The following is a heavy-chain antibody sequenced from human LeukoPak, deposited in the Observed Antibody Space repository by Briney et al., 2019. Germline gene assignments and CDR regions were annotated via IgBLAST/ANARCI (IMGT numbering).Heavy chain of an antibody. CDR3: ARVQNEWQLLPGFDY. D-gene: IGHD1-26*01. J-gene: IGHJ4*02. CDR2: IDTDGSST. Sequence: GGSLRLSCAASGLTFTRYWMNWVRQAPGKGLGWVSRIDTDGSSTAYADSVKGRFTISRDNAKNTVYLQMNSLRAEDTAVYYCARVQNEWQLLPGFDYWGQGTLVTVSS. CDR1: GLTFTRYW. V-gene: IGHV3-74*01.